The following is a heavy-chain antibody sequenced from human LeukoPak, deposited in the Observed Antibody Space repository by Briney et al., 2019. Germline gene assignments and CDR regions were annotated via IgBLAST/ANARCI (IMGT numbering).Heavy chain of an antibody. Sequence: GGSLRLSCAAPGFTFSSYSMNWVRQAPGKGLEWVSSISSSGSYIYYADSVKGRFTISRDNAKNSLYLQMNSLRAEDTAVYYCASQSYAMFDPWGQGTLVTVSS. J-gene: IGHJ5*02. CDR2: ISSSGSYI. CDR1: GFTFSSYS. V-gene: IGHV3-21*01. CDR3: ASQSYAMFDP. D-gene: IGHD3-16*01.